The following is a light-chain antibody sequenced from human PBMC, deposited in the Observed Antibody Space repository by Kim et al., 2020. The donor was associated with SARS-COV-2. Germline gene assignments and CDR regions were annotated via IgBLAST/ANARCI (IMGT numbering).Light chain of an antibody. CDR1: QSISNW. CDR2: RAS. Sequence: ASAGEGVTITWRASQSISNWLAWYQHTPGKAPKLVIYRASVLQSGVPSRFSGSGSGTEFTLTISGLQPDDFATYYCQQYDSYPWTFGQGTKVDIK. J-gene: IGKJ1*01. CDR3: QQYDSYPWT. V-gene: IGKV1-5*03.